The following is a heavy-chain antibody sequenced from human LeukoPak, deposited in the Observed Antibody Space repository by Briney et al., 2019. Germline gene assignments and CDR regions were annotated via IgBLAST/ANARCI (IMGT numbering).Heavy chain of an antibody. CDR1: GGSFSGYY. V-gene: IGHV4-34*01. Sequence: KPSETLSLTCAVYGGSFSGYYWSWIRQPPGKGLEWIGEINHSGSTNYNPSLKSRVTISVDTSKNQFSLKLSSVTAADTAVYYCARGPGVVPDSLNWFDPWGQGTLVTVSS. J-gene: IGHJ5*02. CDR3: ARGPGVVPDSLNWFDP. CDR2: INHSGST. D-gene: IGHD2-2*01.